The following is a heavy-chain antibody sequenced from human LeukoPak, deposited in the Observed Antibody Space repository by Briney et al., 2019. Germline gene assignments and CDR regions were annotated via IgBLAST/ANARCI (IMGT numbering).Heavy chain of an antibody. J-gene: IGHJ6*03. CDR1: GYTFTSYY. V-gene: IGHV1-46*01. CDR2: INPSGGST. Sequence: ASVKVSCKASGYTFTSYYMHWVRQAPGQGLEWMGIINPSGGSTSYAQKFQGRVTMTRDMSTSTVYMELSSLRSEDTAVYYCARDNMVRGDYYYMDVWGKGTTVTISS. CDR3: ARDNMVRGDYYYMDV. D-gene: IGHD3-10*01.